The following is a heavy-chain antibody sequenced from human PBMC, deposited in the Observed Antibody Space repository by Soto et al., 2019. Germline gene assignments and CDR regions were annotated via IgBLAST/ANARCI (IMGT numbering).Heavy chain of an antibody. D-gene: IGHD3-3*01. CDR2: ISYDGSNK. J-gene: IGHJ6*02. Sequence: GGSLRLSCAASGFTFSSYAMHWVRQAPGKGLEWVAVISYDGSNKYYADSVKGRFTISRDNSKNTLYLQMNSLRAEDTAVYYCARSSPGVVIISYYYYGMDVWGQGTTVTVSS. CDR3: ARSSPGVVIISYYYYGMDV. CDR1: GFTFSSYA. V-gene: IGHV3-30-3*01.